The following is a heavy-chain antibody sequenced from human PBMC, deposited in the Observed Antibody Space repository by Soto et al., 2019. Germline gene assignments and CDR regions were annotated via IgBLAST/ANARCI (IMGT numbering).Heavy chain of an antibody. V-gene: IGHV4-4*02. CDR1: GGSISSSNW. Sequence: KSSETLSLTCAVSGGSISSSNWWSWVRQPPGKGLEWIGEIYHSGSTNYNPSLKSRVTISVDKSKNQFSLKLSSVTAADTAVYYCAREKRYGDFFFDYWGQGTLVTVSS. D-gene: IGHD4-17*01. CDR3: AREKRYGDFFFDY. CDR2: IYHSGST. J-gene: IGHJ4*02.